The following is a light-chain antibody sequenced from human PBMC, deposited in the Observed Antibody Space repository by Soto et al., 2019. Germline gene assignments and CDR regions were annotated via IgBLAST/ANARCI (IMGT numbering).Light chain of an antibody. CDR2: DAS. CDR3: QQRDNWPPYT. J-gene: IGKJ2*01. Sequence: EIVLTQSPATLSLSPGERATLSCRASQSVRTYLAWYQHKPGQAPRLLISDASNRATGIPARFSGSGSGTDFTLTISSLEPEDFAVYYCQQRDNWPPYTFGQGTKLEIK. V-gene: IGKV3-11*01. CDR1: QSVRTY.